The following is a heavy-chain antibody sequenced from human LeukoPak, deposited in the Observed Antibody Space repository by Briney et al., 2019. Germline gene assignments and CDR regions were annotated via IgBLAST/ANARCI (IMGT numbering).Heavy chain of an antibody. CDR1: GFSFSTQR. Sequence: GGSLRLSCAASGFSFSTQRMHWVRQAPGKGLVWVSYINIDERITGYADSVKGRFTISRDNAKNSLYLQMNSLRAEDTAVYYCARMVGATNNWFDPWGQGTLVTVSS. D-gene: IGHD1-26*01. J-gene: IGHJ5*02. CDR3: ARMVGATNNWFDP. V-gene: IGHV3-74*01. CDR2: INIDERIT.